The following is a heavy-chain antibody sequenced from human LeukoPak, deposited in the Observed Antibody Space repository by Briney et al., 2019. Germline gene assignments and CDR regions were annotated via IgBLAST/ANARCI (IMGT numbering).Heavy chain of an antibody. CDR2: IYYSGST. J-gene: IGHJ4*02. CDR1: GGSISSSIYY. D-gene: IGHD3-22*01. CDR3: AGGGDSGGYYYPMFDY. V-gene: IGHV4-39*07. Sequence: SETLSLTCTVSGGSISSSIYYWGWIRQPPGKGLEWIGSIYYSGSTYYNPSLKSRVTISVDTSKNQFSLKLSSVTAADTAVYYCAGGGDSGGYYYPMFDYWGQGTLVTASS.